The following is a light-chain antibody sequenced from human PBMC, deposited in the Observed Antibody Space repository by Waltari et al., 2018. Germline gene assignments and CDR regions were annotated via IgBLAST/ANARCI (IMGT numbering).Light chain of an antibody. J-gene: IGLJ3*02. CDR1: RSDVGGDTH. CDR2: DVT. V-gene: IGLV2-14*03. Sequence: QSARTQPASAPGSPRQSFMISCTGTRSDVGGDTHASWFLHLPGKAPKLMIHDVTERPSGVSSRFSGSKSGNTASLTISGLQAEDEAIYYCNSYTSGRTWVFGGGTRLTVL. CDR3: NSYTSGRTWV.